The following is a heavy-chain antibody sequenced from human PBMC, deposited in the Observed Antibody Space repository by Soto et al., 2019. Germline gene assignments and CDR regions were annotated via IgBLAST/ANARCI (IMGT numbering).Heavy chain of an antibody. Sequence: GGSLKISCKGPGYSFNSYWIGWVREIPGKGLEWIGIIYPGDPDTTYSTSFQGQVTISADNSISTAYLQWSSLKASDTAMDYCARLLYDFWSGYYTHPSPFDYWGQGTLVTVSS. CDR2: IYPGDPDT. J-gene: IGHJ4*02. V-gene: IGHV5-51*01. CDR1: GYSFNSYW. CDR3: ARLLYDFWSGYYTHPSPFDY. D-gene: IGHD3-3*01.